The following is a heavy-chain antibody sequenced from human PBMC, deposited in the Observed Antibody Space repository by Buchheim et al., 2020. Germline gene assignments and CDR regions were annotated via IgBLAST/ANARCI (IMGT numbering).Heavy chain of an antibody. CDR2: IYYSGSN. Sequence: QVQLQESGPGLVKPSGTLSPICAVSGGSISSTNWWSWVRQPPGKGLEWIGEIYYSGSNNYNPSLKSRVTISQAHPKNHFPLKLSSVTAADTAVYYCARVSSAVAGTSNPFDYWGQGTL. V-gene: IGHV4-4*02. J-gene: IGHJ4*02. CDR3: ARVSSAVAGTSNPFDY. CDR1: GGSISSTNW. D-gene: IGHD6-19*01.